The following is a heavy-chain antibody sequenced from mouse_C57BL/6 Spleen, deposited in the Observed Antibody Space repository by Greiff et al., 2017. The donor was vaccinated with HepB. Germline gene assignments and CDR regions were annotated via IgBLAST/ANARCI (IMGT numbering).Heavy chain of an antibody. J-gene: IGHJ3*01. V-gene: IGHV1-81*01. CDR3: ANYYDYDMGAWFAY. D-gene: IGHD2-4*01. CDR1: GYTFTSYG. CDR2: IYPRSGNT. Sequence: QVQLKQSGAELARPGASVKLSCKASGYTFTSYGISWVKQRTGQGLEWIGEIYPRSGNTYYNEKFKGKATLTADKSSSTAYMELRSLTSEDSGVYFCANYYDYDMGAWFAYWGQGTLVTVSA.